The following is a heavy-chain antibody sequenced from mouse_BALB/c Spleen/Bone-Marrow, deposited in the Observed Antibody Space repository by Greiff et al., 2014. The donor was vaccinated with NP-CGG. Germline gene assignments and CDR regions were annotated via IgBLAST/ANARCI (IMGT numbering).Heavy chain of an antibody. V-gene: IGHV1S81*02. CDR2: INPRSGRT. D-gene: IGHD1-1*01. Sequence: QVQLQQPGAELVKPGASVKLSCKASGYTFTSYWMYWVIQRPGQGLEWIGEINPRSGRTNYNEKFKSRATLTVDKSSSTAYMQLSSLTSEDSAVYYCARGLYGAMDYWGQGTLVTVSS. J-gene: IGHJ4*01. CDR1: GYTFTSYW. CDR3: ARGLYGAMDY.